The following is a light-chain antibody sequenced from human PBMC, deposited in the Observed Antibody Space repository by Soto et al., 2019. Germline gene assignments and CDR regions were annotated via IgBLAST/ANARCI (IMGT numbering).Light chain of an antibody. CDR2: TAS. V-gene: IGKV1-9*01. CDR3: QQLNGYPPWT. J-gene: IGKJ1*01. CDR1: QGIRSH. Sequence: DIQLTQSPSFLSASVGDEVTITCRASQGIRSHLAWYQQKPGKAPKLLIYTASTLHSGVPSRFSGGGSGTEFTLTISSLQPEDFATYYCQQLNGYPPWTFGQGTKVDI.